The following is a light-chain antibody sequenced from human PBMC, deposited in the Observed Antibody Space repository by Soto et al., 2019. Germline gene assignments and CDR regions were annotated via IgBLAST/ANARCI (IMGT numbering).Light chain of an antibody. CDR3: QQYESLSIT. J-gene: IGKJ4*01. CDR1: QTLSSNS. Sequence: EMVLPRSPGTISLSPGERATLSCRARQTLSSNSLAWYEQRPGQTPRVLVYGASNRATGIPDKFSGRGSGTDFPLTISRLEPEDFAVYFCQQYESLSITFGGGTKVDIK. V-gene: IGKV3-20*01. CDR2: GAS.